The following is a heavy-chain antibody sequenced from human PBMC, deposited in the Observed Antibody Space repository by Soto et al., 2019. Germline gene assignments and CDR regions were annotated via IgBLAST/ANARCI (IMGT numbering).Heavy chain of an antibody. Sequence: ASVKVSCKASGGTFSSYAISWVRQAPGQGLEWMGGIIPIFGTANYAQKFQGRVTFTADESTSTAYMELSSLRSEDTAVYDCARGDRPNGDYVAFRRNYYYYYGMDVWGQGTTVTVSS. CDR2: IIPIFGTA. CDR3: ARGDRPNGDYVAFRRNYYYYYGMDV. D-gene: IGHD4-17*01. J-gene: IGHJ6*02. V-gene: IGHV1-69*13. CDR1: GGTFSSYA.